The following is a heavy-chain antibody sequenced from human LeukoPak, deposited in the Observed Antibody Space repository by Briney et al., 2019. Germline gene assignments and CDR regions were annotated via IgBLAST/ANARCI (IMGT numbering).Heavy chain of an antibody. Sequence: GGSLRLSCAASGFTFSSYWLSWVRQAPGKGLEWVSGIGNTGTYYADSVKGRFTISRDNSKSTIYLHMNNLRAGDTALYYCARDGQAFNSNWDYFEYWGQGTPVTVSS. CDR3: ARDGQAFNSNWDYFEY. J-gene: IGHJ4*02. CDR2: IGNTGT. D-gene: IGHD7-27*01. CDR1: GFTFSSYW. V-gene: IGHV3-23*01.